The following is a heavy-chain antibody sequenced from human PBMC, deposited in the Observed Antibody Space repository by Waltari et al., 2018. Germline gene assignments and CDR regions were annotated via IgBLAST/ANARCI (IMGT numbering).Heavy chain of an antibody. D-gene: IGHD3-22*01. V-gene: IGHV4-39*02. J-gene: IGHJ6*02. CDR1: GGSISGHYYY. Sequence: QLQLQESGPGLVEPSETLSLPCSVSGGSISGHYYYWGWIRQPPGKGLEWIGSVHSGGTTYYHPSLKSRISISLDTTEHRFSLKLTSVTAADTAVYYCARRSSGAYPDYYYGLDVWGQGATV. CDR2: VHSGGTT. CDR3: ARRSSGAYPDYYYGLDV.